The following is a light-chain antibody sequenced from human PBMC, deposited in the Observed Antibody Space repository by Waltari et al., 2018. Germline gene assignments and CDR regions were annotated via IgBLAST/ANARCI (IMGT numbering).Light chain of an antibody. J-gene: IGKJ2*01. CDR1: RNLLYSPTNKDF. Sequence: DIVMTQSPDSLVVSLGERATINCKSSRNLLYSPTNKDFLAWYQQKPGQPPKLLIYWASTRESGVPERFTGSGSGTDFSLTISSLQAEDVAVYYCQQYYDTPYTFGQGTKLEIK. CDR2: WAS. CDR3: QQYYDTPYT. V-gene: IGKV4-1*01.